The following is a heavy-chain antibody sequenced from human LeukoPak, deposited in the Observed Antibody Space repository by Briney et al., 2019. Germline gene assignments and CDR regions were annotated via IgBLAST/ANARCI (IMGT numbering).Heavy chain of an antibody. Sequence: GGSLRLSCAASGFTFSSYSMNWVRQAPGKGLEWVSSISSSSSSYIYYADSVKGRFTISRDDAKNSLYLQMNSLRAEDTAVYYCAREGNYDFWSGSSYYFDYWGQGTLVTVSS. J-gene: IGHJ4*02. CDR3: AREGNYDFWSGSSYYFDY. CDR1: GFTFSSYS. D-gene: IGHD3-3*01. V-gene: IGHV3-21*01. CDR2: ISSSSSSYI.